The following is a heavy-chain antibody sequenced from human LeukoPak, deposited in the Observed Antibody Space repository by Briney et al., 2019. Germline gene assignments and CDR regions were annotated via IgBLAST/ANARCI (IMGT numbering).Heavy chain of an antibody. Sequence: ASVKVSCKASGFTFTNSAVQWVRQARGQRLEWIGWIVVGSGKTNYAQKFQERVTITRDMSTRTAYLELSGLRSEDTAAYYCARDRKGIDSSGYYWYFDLWGRGTLVTVSS. CDR3: ARDRKGIDSSGYYWYFDL. J-gene: IGHJ2*01. CDR1: GFTFTNSA. V-gene: IGHV1-58*01. D-gene: IGHD3-22*01. CDR2: IVVGSGKT.